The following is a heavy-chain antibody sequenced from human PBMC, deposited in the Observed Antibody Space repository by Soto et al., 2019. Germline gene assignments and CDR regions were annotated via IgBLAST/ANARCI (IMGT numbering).Heavy chain of an antibody. CDR1: GGTFSSYA. CDR2: IIPIFGTA. J-gene: IGHJ6*02. Sequence: QVQLVQSGAEVKKPGSWVKVSCKASGGTFSSYAISWVRQAPGQGLEWLGGIIPIFGTANYAPKFQGRVTITPAESTCTAYMELSSLRSEDTAVYYCVTERDYYGMDVWGQGTTVTVSS. CDR3: VTERDYYGMDV. V-gene: IGHV1-69*01. D-gene: IGHD1-1*01.